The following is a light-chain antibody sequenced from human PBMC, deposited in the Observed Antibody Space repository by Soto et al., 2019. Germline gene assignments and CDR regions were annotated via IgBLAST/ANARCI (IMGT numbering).Light chain of an antibody. CDR3: LQSDSFPHT. J-gene: IGKJ2*01. Sequence: DIQMTQSPSSVSASVGDRVTLTCRASQGISSWLAWYQRKPGKAPKLLIYASSSLQSGVPSRFSGSGSGTHFTLTISSLQPEDSATYYCLQSDSFPHTFGQGTKLEIK. CDR1: QGISSW. CDR2: ASS. V-gene: IGKV1-12*01.